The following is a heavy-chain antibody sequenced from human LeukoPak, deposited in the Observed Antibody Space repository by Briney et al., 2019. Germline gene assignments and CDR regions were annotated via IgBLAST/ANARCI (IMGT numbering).Heavy chain of an antibody. CDR3: ARADGSGIYPDY. D-gene: IGHD3-10*01. CDR1: GFTFSSYA. CDR2: ISGSGGST. V-gene: IGHV3-23*01. J-gene: IGHJ4*02. Sequence: GGSLRLSCAASGFTFSSYAMSWVRQAPGKGLEWVSAISGSGGSTYYADSVKGRFTISRDNAKNSLSLQMTSLRDVDTAVYYCARADGSGIYPDYWGQGTLVTVSS.